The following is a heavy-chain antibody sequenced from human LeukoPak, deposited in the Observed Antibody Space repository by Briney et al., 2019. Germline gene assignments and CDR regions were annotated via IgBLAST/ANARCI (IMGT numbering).Heavy chain of an antibody. D-gene: IGHD2-21*01. J-gene: IGHJ4*02. Sequence: AGSLRLSCAGSGFTFSTNWMSWVSQAPGKGMEWVAKINQDGGEKHYVDSVKGRFTNSRDNAKDSLDLQLNSLRGEDTAVYYCARMYCGGGKCYLSYFDYWGQGTVVTVSS. CDR1: GFTFSTNW. V-gene: IGHV3-7*04. CDR2: INQDGGEK. CDR3: ARMYCGGGKCYLSYFDY.